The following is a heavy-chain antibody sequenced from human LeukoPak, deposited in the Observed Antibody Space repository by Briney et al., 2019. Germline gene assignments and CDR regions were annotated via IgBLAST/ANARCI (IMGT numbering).Heavy chain of an antibody. Sequence: GGSLRLSCAASGFSFSSYAIHWVRQAPGKGLEWVAVIWYDGSNKYYADSVKGRFTISRDNSKNTLYLQMNSLRAEDTAVYYCARDVQLFLEWPKYYYGMDVWGQGTTVTVSS. J-gene: IGHJ6*02. CDR1: GFSFSSYA. CDR3: ARDVQLFLEWPKYYYGMDV. CDR2: IWYDGSNK. D-gene: IGHD3-3*01. V-gene: IGHV3-33*08.